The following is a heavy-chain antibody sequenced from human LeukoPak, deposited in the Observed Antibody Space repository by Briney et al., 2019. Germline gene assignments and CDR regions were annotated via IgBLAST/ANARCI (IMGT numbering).Heavy chain of an antibody. V-gene: IGHV3-23*01. CDR1: GFTFSSYA. Sequence: GGSLRLSCAASGFTFSSYAMSWVRQAPGKGLEWVSAISGSGGSAYYADSVKGRFTISRDNSKNTLFLQMNSLRAEDTAVYYCAKDRIAVAGTGAFDIWGQGTMVTVSS. D-gene: IGHD6-19*01. J-gene: IGHJ3*02. CDR2: ISGSGGSA. CDR3: AKDRIAVAGTGAFDI.